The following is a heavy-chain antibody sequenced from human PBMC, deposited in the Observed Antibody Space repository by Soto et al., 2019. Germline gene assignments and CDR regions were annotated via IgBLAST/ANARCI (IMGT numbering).Heavy chain of an antibody. V-gene: IGHV1-69*13. Sequence: SVKVSCKASGGTFSSYAISWVRQAPGQGLEWIGGIIPIFGTANYAQKFQGRVTITADESTSTAYMELSSLRSEDTAVYYCARGVNRYCNNGVCSRVEVVGATPGWFDPWGQGTLVTVSS. CDR1: GGTFSSYA. D-gene: IGHD2-8*01. CDR2: IIPIFGTA. J-gene: IGHJ5*02. CDR3: ARGVNRYCNNGVCSRVEVVGATPGWFDP.